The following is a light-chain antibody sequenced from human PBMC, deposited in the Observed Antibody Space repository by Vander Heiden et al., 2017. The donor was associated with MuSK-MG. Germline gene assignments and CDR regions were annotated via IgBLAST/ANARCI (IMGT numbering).Light chain of an antibody. J-gene: IGLJ3*02. CDR1: SSNIGSNI. CDR3: ATWDDSLSNWV. V-gene: IGLV1-44*01. Sequence: QSVVTQPPSASGTPAQRVTIACSGRSSNIGSNIVNWYQQLPRTAPKLLIYSNNQRPSGVPDRFSGSKSGTSASLAISGLQPEDEADYYCATWDDSLSNWVFGGGTKLTVL. CDR2: SNN.